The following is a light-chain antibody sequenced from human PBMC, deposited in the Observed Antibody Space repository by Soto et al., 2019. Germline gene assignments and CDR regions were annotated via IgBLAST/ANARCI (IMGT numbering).Light chain of an antibody. Sequence: DIQLTQSPSTLSASLGDSVTITCRASQNVTTSMAWYQHKPGRAPKLLIFDVSNLESGVPSRFSGSGSGTDFTLTITSLQPEDFATYYCLQDYNYPLTFGGGTKVDI. CDR1: QNVTTS. CDR3: LQDYNYPLT. J-gene: IGKJ4*01. V-gene: IGKV1-5*01. CDR2: DVS.